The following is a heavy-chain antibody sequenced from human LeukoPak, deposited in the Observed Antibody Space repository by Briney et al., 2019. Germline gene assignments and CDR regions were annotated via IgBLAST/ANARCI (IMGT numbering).Heavy chain of an antibody. V-gene: IGHV3-30*18. Sequence: PGGSLRLSCAASGFTFSSYGMHWVRQAPGKGLKWVAVISYDGSNKYYADSVKGRFTISRDNSKNTLYLQMNSLRAEDTAVYYCAKDQPVQASNYFDYWGQGTLVTVSS. J-gene: IGHJ4*02. CDR1: GFTFSSYG. CDR3: AKDQPVQASNYFDY. D-gene: IGHD1-14*01. CDR2: ISYDGSNK.